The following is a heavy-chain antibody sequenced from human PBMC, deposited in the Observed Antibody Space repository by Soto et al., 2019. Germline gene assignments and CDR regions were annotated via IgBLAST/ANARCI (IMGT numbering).Heavy chain of an antibody. J-gene: IGHJ4*02. D-gene: IGHD1-1*01. CDR3: AKGGTHFDY. CDR2: ISTSSTFI. CDR1: GFTFSSWT. Sequence: EVRLAESGGGLVKPGGSLTLSCAVSGFTFSSWTTNWVRQAPGKGLEWVSSISTSSTFIYYADSVKGRFTISRDNAKDSLYLNMNNLRADDTAVYYCAKGGTHFDYWGQGTLLTVSS. V-gene: IGHV3-21*01.